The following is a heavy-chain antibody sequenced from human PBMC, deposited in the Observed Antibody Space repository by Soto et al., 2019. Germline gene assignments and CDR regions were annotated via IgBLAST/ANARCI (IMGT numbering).Heavy chain of an antibody. CDR2: IRRIAYGGTT. CDR1: GFNFASYT. Sequence: GGSLRLSCSASGFNFASYTMSWVRLTPGKGLEWVGFIRRIAYGGTTDYAASVKGRFTISRDDSRKIVYLQMSRLKIEDTAVYYCSRSLAIDFDSWGQGTLVTVSS. J-gene: IGHJ4*02. CDR3: SRSLAIDFDS. V-gene: IGHV3-49*04.